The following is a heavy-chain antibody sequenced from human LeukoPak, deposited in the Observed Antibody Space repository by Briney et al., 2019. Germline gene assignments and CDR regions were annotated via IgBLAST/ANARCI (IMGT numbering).Heavy chain of an antibody. Sequence: PGGSLRLSCAASGFTFSSYEMNWVRQAPGKGLEWVSHISSSGSTIYYADSVKGRFTISRDSAKNSLYLQMNSLRAEDTAVYYCARDFGELLFVYWGQGTLVTVSS. J-gene: IGHJ4*02. D-gene: IGHD3-10*01. CDR1: GFTFSSYE. CDR2: ISSSGSTI. CDR3: ARDFGELLFVY. V-gene: IGHV3-48*03.